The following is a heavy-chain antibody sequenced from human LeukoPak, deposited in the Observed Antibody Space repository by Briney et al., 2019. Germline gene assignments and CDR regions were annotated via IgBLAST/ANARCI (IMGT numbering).Heavy chain of an antibody. CDR2: IYYSGST. D-gene: IGHD1-26*01. J-gene: IGHJ4*02. V-gene: IGHV4-39*01. CDR1: GGSISRSSYY. CDR3: AIERSGSYDY. Sequence: SETLSLTCTVSGGSISRSSYYWGWIRQPPGTGLEWIGTIYYSGSTYYSPSLKSRVTISVDTSKNQFSLKLSAVTAADTAVYYCAIERSGSYDYWGQGTLVTVSS.